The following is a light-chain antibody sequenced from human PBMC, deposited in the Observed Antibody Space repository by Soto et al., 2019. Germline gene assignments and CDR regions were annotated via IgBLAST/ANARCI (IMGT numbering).Light chain of an antibody. Sequence: DIQMTRSPSSLSASVGDRVTITCRASQNISSYLNWYQQKLGKAPKLLIYAASSLQSGVPSTFSGSGSGTDFTLIISSLQPEDFATYYCQQSYSTPITFGQGTRLEIK. CDR2: AAS. CDR3: QQSYSTPIT. V-gene: IGKV1-39*01. CDR1: QNISSY. J-gene: IGKJ5*01.